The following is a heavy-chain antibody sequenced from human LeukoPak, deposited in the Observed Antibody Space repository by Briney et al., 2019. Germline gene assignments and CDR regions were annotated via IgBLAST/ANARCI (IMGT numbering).Heavy chain of an antibody. V-gene: IGHV3-23*01. CDR3: ATDIVVVPALFDY. CDR2: ISGSGGST. J-gene: IGHJ4*02. CDR1: GFTFSSYA. Sequence: GGSLRLSCAASGFTFSSYAMSGVRQAPGKGLEWVSAISGSGGSTYYADSVKGRFTISRDNSKNTLYLQMNSLRAEDTAVYYCATDIVVVPALFDYWGQETLVTVSS. D-gene: IGHD2-2*01.